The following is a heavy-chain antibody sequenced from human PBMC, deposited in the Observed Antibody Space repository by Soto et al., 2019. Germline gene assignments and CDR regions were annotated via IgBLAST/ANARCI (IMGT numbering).Heavy chain of an antibody. V-gene: IGHV4-59*08. CDR1: GGPISSYY. CDR2: IYYSGST. J-gene: IGHJ6*03. Sequence: PSETLSLTCTVSGGPISSYYWSWIRQPPGKGLEWIGYIYYSGSTNYNPSLKSRVTISVDTSKNQFSLKLSSVTAADTAVYYCATCIAADYYYYYMDVWGKGTTVTVSS. CDR3: ATCIAADYYYYYMDV. D-gene: IGHD6-13*01.